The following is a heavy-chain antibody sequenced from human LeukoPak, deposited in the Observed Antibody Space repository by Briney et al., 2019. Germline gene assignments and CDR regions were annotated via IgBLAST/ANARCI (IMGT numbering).Heavy chain of an antibody. Sequence: GGSLRLSCAASGFTFSNYWMHWVRQAPGKGLVWVSRMNSDGSSTSYADSVKGRFTISRDNAKNPLCLQMNSLRAEDTAVYYCARRHPNSGSNDYWGQGTLVTVSS. V-gene: IGHV3-74*01. CDR1: GFTFSNYW. D-gene: IGHD1-26*01. CDR2: MNSDGSST. CDR3: ARRHPNSGSNDY. J-gene: IGHJ4*02.